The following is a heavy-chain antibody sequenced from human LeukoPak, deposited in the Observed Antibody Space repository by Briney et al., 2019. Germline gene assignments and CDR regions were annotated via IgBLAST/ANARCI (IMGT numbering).Heavy chain of an antibody. J-gene: IGHJ4*02. CDR3: ARSDSDDYGDYFDY. CDR1: GYTFTGYY. V-gene: IGHV1-2*02. CDR2: INPNSGGT. Sequence: ASLKDSCKASGYTFTGYYMHWVRQPPGQGLEWMGWINPNSGGTNYAQKFQGRVTMTRDTSISTAYMELSRLRSDDTAVYYCARSDSDDYGDYFDYWGQGTLVTVSS. D-gene: IGHD4-17*01.